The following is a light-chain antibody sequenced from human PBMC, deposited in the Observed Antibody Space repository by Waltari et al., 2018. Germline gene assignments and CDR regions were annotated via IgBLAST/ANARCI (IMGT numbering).Light chain of an antibody. Sequence: DIVMTQSPDSLTVSLGERATIDCKSSQSVFYSSTNKNYLAWYQQKPGHPPNLLIHWASIRESGVPDRFSGSGSGTDFTLTISSLQAEDVAVYYCQQYYSTPYTFGQGTKLEIK. V-gene: IGKV4-1*01. CDR1: QSVFYSSTNKNY. J-gene: IGKJ2*01. CDR3: QQYYSTPYT. CDR2: WAS.